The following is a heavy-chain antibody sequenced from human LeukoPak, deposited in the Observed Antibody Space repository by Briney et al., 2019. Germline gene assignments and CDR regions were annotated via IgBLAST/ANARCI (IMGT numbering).Heavy chain of an antibody. CDR2: ISSSSSYI. CDR1: GFTFSSYS. D-gene: IGHD1-26*01. J-gene: IGHJ4*02. Sequence: NPGGSLRLSCAASGFTFSSYSMNWVRQAPGKGLALVSSISSSSSYIYYADSVKGRFTISRDNAKNPQYLQMNSLRAEDTAVYYCTRGRFAVGAGCYFDYWGQGTLVTVSS. V-gene: IGHV3-21*01. CDR3: TRGRFAVGAGCYFDY.